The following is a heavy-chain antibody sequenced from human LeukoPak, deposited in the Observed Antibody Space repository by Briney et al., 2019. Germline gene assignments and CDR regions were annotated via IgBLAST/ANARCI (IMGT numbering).Heavy chain of an antibody. Sequence: SETPSLTCTVSGGSISSYYWSWIRQPPGKGLEWIGYIYYSGSTNYNPSLKSRVTISVDTSKNQFSLKLSSVTAADTAVYYCARDRGSGWYPDAFDIWGQGTMVTVSS. J-gene: IGHJ3*02. CDR2: IYYSGST. D-gene: IGHD6-19*01. CDR1: GGSISSYY. CDR3: ARDRGSGWYPDAFDI. V-gene: IGHV4-59*01.